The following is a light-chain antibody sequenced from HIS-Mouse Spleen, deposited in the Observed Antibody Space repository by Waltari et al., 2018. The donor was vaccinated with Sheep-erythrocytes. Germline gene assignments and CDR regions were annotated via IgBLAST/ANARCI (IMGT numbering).Light chain of an antibody. V-gene: IGLV2-11*01. J-gene: IGLJ1*01. CDR1: RSDVGGYNY. CDR3: CSYAGSYNYV. CDR2: DVR. Sequence: QSALTRPRSVSGSPGQSVTISCTGTRSDVGGYNYVSWYQQHPGKAPKPLIYDVRKRPAGFPDRFSGSKSGNTASLTISGLQAEDESDYYCCSYAGSYNYVFGTGTKVTVL.